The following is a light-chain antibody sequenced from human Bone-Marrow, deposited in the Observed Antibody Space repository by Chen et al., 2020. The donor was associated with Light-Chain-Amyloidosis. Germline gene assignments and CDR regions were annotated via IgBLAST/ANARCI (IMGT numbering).Light chain of an antibody. CDR2: GAS. CDR3: QQYNDWPRT. J-gene: IGKJ1*01. V-gene: IGKV3-15*01. Sequence: EIVMTHSPATLSVSTGARATLYCRASQSVGSKLAWYPQTPCQAPRLLTSGASTRATGVAARFSGSGSETEFTLTISSLQSEEFAVYYCQQYNDWPRTFGQWTKVEIK. CDR1: QSVGSK.